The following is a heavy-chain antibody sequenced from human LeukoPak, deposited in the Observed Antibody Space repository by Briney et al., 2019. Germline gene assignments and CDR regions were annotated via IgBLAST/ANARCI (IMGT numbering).Heavy chain of an antibody. Sequence: ASVKVSCKASGYTFTDYYVGWVRQPPGQGLEWMGWINPNSGTTNYGQKFQGRVTMTRDTSISAAYMELSELTSDDTAVYYCARGGLRSGLSSWGQGTQVTVSS. D-gene: IGHD3-3*01. V-gene: IGHV1-2*02. CDR3: ARGGLRSGLSS. CDR1: GYTFTDYY. CDR2: INPNSGTT. J-gene: IGHJ4*02.